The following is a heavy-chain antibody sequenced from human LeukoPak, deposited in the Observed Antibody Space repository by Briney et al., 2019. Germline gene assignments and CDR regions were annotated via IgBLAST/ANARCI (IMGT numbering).Heavy chain of an antibody. CDR3: ARGTVAYAYVWGSYKLFDY. J-gene: IGHJ4*02. Sequence: ASVKVSCKASGYTFTSYGINWVQQATGQGREWMGWMNPNSGNTGYAQKFQGRVTMTRNTSISTAYMELSSLRSEDTAVYYCARGTVAYAYVWGSYKLFDYWGQGTLGTVSS. V-gene: IGHV1-8*01. CDR1: GYTFTSYG. D-gene: IGHD3-16*01. CDR2: MNPNSGNT.